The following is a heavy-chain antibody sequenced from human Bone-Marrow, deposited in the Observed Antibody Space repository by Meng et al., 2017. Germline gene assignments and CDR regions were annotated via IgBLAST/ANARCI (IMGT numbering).Heavy chain of an antibody. CDR2: ISAYNGNT. CDR1: GYTFTSYG. D-gene: IGHD6-19*01. V-gene: IGHV1-18*01. Sequence: ASVKVSCKASGYTFTSYGISWVRQAPGQGLEWMGWISAYNGNTNYAQKLQGRVTVTTDTSTSTAYMELRSLKSDDTAVYFCARIGFGYSSGWYIPYYFDYWGQGTLVTVSS. J-gene: IGHJ4*02. CDR3: ARIGFGYSSGWYIPYYFDY.